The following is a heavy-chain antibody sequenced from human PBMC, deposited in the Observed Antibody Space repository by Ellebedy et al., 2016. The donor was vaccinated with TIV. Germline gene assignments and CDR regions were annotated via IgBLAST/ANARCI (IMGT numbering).Heavy chain of an antibody. V-gene: IGHV3-23*01. Sequence: GESLKISXAASGFTFSSYAMSWVRQAPGKGLEWLSAITGSGDGGRTYSADSVKGRFTISRDNSKNTLYLQMNSLRAEDTAVYYCAKDLHGYDYYYFYYMDVWGKGTTVTVSS. J-gene: IGHJ6*03. CDR1: GFTFSSYA. D-gene: IGHD5-12*01. CDR2: ITGSGDGGRT. CDR3: AKDLHGYDYYYFYYMDV.